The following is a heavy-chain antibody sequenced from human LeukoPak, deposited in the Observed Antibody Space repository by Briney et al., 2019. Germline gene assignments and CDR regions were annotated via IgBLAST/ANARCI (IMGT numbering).Heavy chain of an antibody. Sequence: GGSRRLSCAASGLTFTTFWMNWVRQVPGKGLVWVSFISPDGSATTYADSVKGRSTSPTGAAKNSLYLQMNSLRADDTAVYFCARSHYYYDSSGYYEYDAFDIRGPGKPGTVSS. J-gene: IGHJ3*02. CDR1: GLTFTTFW. V-gene: IGHV3-74*01. D-gene: IGHD3-22*01. CDR2: ISPDGSAT. CDR3: ARSHYYYDSSGYYEYDAFDI.